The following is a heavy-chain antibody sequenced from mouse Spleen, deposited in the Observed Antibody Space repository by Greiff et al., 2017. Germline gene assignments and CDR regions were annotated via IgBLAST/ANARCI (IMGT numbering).Heavy chain of an antibody. D-gene: IGHD3-1*01. CDR2: IDPENGDT. V-gene: IGHV14-4*01. Sequence: EVQLQQSGAELVRPGASVKLSCTASGFNIKDDYMHWVKQRPEQGLEWIGWIDPENGDTEYASKFQGKATITADTSSNTAYLQLSSLTSEDTAVYYCTTYSSGAWFAYWGQGTLVTVSA. J-gene: IGHJ3*01. CDR3: TTYSSGAWFAY. CDR1: GFNIKDDY.